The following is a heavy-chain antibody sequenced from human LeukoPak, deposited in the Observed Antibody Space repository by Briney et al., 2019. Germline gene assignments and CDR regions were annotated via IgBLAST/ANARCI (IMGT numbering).Heavy chain of an antibody. CDR2: ISSSSSYI. V-gene: IGHV3-21*01. CDR1: GFTFSSYS. D-gene: IGHD3-3*01. CDR3: ARDRGYDFWSGYLDY. Sequence: PGGSLRLSCAASGFTFSSYSMNWVRQAPGKGLEWVSSISSSSSYIHYADSVKGRFTISRDNAKNSLYLQMNSLRAEDTAVYYCARDRGYDFWSGYLDYWGQGTLVTVSS. J-gene: IGHJ4*02.